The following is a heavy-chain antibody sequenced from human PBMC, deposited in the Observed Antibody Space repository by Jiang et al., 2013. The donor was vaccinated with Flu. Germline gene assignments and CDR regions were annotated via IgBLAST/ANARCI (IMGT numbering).Heavy chain of an antibody. V-gene: IGHV3-48*02. CDR2: IDSRSTTI. D-gene: IGHD3-3*01. CDR3: ARDLGMTIFGVDLDY. Sequence: VQLVESGGDSVQPGGSLRLSCAASGFTFRTYGMNWVRQAPGKGLEWVAYIDSRSTTIYHAHSVKGRFTISRDNAKNSLYLQMNSLRDEDTAVYYCARDLGMTIFGVDLDYWGQGTLVTVSS. CDR1: GFTFRTYG. J-gene: IGHJ4*02.